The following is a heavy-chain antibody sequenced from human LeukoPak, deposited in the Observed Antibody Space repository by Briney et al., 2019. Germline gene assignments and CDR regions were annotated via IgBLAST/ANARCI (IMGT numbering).Heavy chain of an antibody. CDR3: ARDRGKGAYADY. J-gene: IGHJ4*02. V-gene: IGHV3-33*01. Sequence: PGGSLGLPFEGSGFTFSTYELHWSRQAPGKGRDGVAVIRFDGNNKYYGDSVKGRFTISRDNSKNTLYLQVDSLRAEDTAMYYCARDRGKGAYADYWGQGTLVTVSS. CDR2: IRFDGNNK. D-gene: IGHD4-17*01. CDR1: GFTFSTYE.